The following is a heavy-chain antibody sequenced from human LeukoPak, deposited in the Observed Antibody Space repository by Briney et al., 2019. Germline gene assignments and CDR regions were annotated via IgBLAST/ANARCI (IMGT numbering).Heavy chain of an antibody. J-gene: IGHJ4*02. CDR2: VSFDGSKK. D-gene: IGHD7-27*01. CDR3: ARDANWGSQGVDY. V-gene: IGHV3-30*14. CDR1: GFSFSSYA. Sequence: GGSLRLSCAASGFSFSSYAVHWVRQAPGKGLEWVAFVSFDGSKKYYVDSVKGRFTISRDNSNDTVYLQMNSLRNDDTALYYCARDANWGSQGVDYWGQGTLVTVSS.